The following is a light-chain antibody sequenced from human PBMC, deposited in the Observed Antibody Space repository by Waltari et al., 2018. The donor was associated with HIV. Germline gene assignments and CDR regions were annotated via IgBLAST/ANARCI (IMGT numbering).Light chain of an antibody. Sequence: AVLTQPSSLSASPGASASLTCTFRSRINVGPYRINWYQNQPGSPPQYLLRYKSDSDKQQGSGVPSRFSGSKDASVNAGILLISGLKSGDEADYYCMIWHSSAWVYGGGTKLTVL. J-gene: IGLJ3*02. V-gene: IGLV5-45*02. CDR3: MIWHSSAWV. CDR2: YKSDSDK. CDR1: SRINVGPYR.